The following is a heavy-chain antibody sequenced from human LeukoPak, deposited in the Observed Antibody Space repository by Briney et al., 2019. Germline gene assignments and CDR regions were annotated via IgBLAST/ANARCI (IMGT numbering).Heavy chain of an antibody. CDR2: INHSGST. CDR3: ARGGWGIFGG. V-gene: IGHV4-34*01. CDR1: GWSFSGYL. Sequence: SWTLSLTFAVYGWSFSGYLWSGLGQPPAKGLDGIGEINHSGSTNYKPSLKSRVTISVDTSKNQFSLKLSSVTAADTAVYYCARGGWGIFGGWGQGTTVTVSS. J-gene: IGHJ6*02. D-gene: IGHD3-3*01.